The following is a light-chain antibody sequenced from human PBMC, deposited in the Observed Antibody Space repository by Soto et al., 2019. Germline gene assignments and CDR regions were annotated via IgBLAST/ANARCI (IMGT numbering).Light chain of an antibody. Sequence: DIQMTQSPSTLSASVGDRVTITCRASQSISSWLAWYQQKPGKAPKLLIYKASSGESGVPSRFSGSGSGTEFTLTISSLQPDDFATYYCQQYNSYSPLTFGGGTKVEIK. CDR3: QQYNSYSPLT. CDR1: QSISSW. J-gene: IGKJ4*01. V-gene: IGKV1-5*03. CDR2: KAS.